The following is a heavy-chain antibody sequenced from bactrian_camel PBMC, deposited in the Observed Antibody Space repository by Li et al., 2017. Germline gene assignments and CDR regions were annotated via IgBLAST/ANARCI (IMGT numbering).Heavy chain of an antibody. J-gene: IGHJ7*01. CDR1: GFTFRAYA. V-gene: IGHV3S7*01. CDR2: ISYGGSAT. Sequence: HVQLVESGGDLVQPGGSLRLSCAASGFTFRAYAMNWVRQGPGKGLEWVSGISYGGSATTYSPTVKGRFTVSRDSANTVYLQMSDLKSEDTALYYCAKRGSVSGMGSWGKGTQVTVS.